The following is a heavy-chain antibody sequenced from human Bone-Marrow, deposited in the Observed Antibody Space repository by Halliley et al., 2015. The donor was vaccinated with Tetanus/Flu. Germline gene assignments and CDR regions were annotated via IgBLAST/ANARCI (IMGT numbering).Heavy chain of an antibody. CDR1: GGSISSGGYY. Sequence: TLSLTCTVSGGSISSGGYYWSWIRQHPGKGLEWIGYIYYSGSTYYNPSLKSRVTISVDTSKNQFSLKLSSVTAADTAVYYCARGLYDSSGYYLNYFDNWGQGTLVTVSS. D-gene: IGHD3-22*01. CDR3: ARGLYDSSGYYLNYFDN. V-gene: IGHV4-31*03. J-gene: IGHJ4*02. CDR2: IYYSGST.